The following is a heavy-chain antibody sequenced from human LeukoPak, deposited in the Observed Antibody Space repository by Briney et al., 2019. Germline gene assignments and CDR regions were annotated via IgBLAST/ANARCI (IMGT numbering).Heavy chain of an antibody. CDR1: GFTFSNYA. J-gene: IGHJ4*02. CDR3: ARDAVSAGTLTTDY. Sequence: AGSLRLSCAASGFTFSNYAMHWVRQSPGKGLEWVAVIWYDGNDKYYRDSVKGRFTISRDNSKNTLYLQMNSLRVEDTALYYCARDAVSAGTLTTDYWGQGTLVTVSS. CDR2: IWYDGNDK. V-gene: IGHV3-33*01. D-gene: IGHD6-13*01.